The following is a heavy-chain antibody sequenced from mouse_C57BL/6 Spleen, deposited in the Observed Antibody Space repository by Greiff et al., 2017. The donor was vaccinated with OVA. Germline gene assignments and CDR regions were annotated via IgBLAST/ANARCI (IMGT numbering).Heavy chain of an antibody. V-gene: IGHV1-52*01. CDR1: GYTFTSYW. D-gene: IGHD1-1*01. J-gene: IGHJ2*01. CDR2: IYPSDSET. Sequence: QVQLQQSGAELVRPGSSVKLSCKASGYTFTSYWMHWVKQRPIQGLEWIGNIYPSDSETHYNEKFKDKATLTVDKSSSTAYMQLSSLASEDSAVYYCARGGVDDYWGQGTTLTVSS. CDR3: ARGGVDDY.